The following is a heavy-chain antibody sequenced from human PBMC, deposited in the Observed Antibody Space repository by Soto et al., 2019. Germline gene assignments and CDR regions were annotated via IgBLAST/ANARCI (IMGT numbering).Heavy chain of an antibody. CDR3: ARDQRPQYYYGSAPLYFDY. Sequence: GASVKVSCKASGGTFSSYAISWVRQAPGQGLEWMGGIIPIFGTANYAQKFQGRVTITADESTSTAYMELSSLRSEDTAVYYCARDQRPQYYYGSAPLYFDYWGQGTLVTVSS. CDR1: GGTFSSYA. V-gene: IGHV1-69*13. J-gene: IGHJ4*02. D-gene: IGHD3-10*01. CDR2: IIPIFGTA.